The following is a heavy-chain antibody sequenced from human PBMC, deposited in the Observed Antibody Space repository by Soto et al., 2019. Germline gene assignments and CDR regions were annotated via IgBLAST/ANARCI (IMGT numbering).Heavy chain of an antibody. CDR3: ARHAPRPTNWFDP. J-gene: IGHJ5*02. D-gene: IGHD6-6*01. CDR1: GGSISSSSYY. Sequence: QLQLQESGPGLVKPSETLSLTCTVSGGSISSSSYYWGWIRQPPGKGLGWIGSIYYSGSTYYNPSLTSRVTLSVDTSKNQFSLKLRSVTAADTAVYYCARHAPRPTNWFDPWGQGTLVTVSS. V-gene: IGHV4-39*01. CDR2: IYYSGST.